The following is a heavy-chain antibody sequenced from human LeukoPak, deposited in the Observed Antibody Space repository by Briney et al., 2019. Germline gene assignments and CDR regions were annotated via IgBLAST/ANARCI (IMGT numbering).Heavy chain of an antibody. CDR2: IYYSGST. CDR1: GGSISSYY. CDR3: ARSNGWGYYFDY. D-gene: IGHD6-19*01. Sequence: SETLSLTCTVSGGSISSYYWSWIRQPPGKGLEWIGYIYYSGSTNYNPSLKSRVTISVDTSKNQFSLKLSSVTAADTAVYYCARSNGWGYYFDYWGQGTLVTVSS. J-gene: IGHJ4*02. V-gene: IGHV4-59*08.